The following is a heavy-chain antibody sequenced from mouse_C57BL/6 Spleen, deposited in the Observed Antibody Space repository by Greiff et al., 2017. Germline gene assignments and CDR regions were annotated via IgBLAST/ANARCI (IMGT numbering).Heavy chain of an antibody. D-gene: IGHD1-1*01. CDR3: ARSEYFGSSYGYFDV. Sequence: EVMLVESGGGLVKPGGSLKLSCAASGFTFSDYGMHWVRQAPEKGLEWVAYISSGSSTIYYADTVKGRITISRDNAKNTLFLQMTSLRSEDTAMYYCARSEYFGSSYGYFDVWGKGTTLTVSS. J-gene: IGHJ1*03. V-gene: IGHV5-17*01. CDR1: GFTFSDYG. CDR2: ISSGSSTI.